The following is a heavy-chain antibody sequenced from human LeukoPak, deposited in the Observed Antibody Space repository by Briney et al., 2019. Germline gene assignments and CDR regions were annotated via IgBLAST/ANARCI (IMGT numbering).Heavy chain of an antibody. Sequence: SETLSLTCNVSGASFSNSNYYWAWIRRPQGKGLEWIGSIYSDGSTYYNPSLNTRATVSVDASRNQFSVTLTSVSAADTGMYFCARRAHVGMPIWGPGILVTVSS. J-gene: IGHJ3*02. CDR2: IYSDGST. V-gene: IGHV4-39*01. CDR3: ARRAHVGMPI. CDR1: GASFSNSNYY. D-gene: IGHD2-2*01.